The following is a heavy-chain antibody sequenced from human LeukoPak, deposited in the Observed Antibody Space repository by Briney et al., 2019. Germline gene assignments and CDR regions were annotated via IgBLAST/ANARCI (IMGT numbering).Heavy chain of an antibody. CDR1: GYTFTGYY. CDR2: INPNSGGT. J-gene: IGHJ1*01. Sequence: ASVKVSCKASGYTFTGYYIHWVRQAPGQGLEWMGWINPNSGGTNYAQKFQGRVTMTRDTSISTAYMELSTLRSDDTAVYYCARDDGSGYDYIAEYFQHWGQGTLVTVSS. V-gene: IGHV1-2*02. CDR3: ARDDGSGYDYIAEYFQH. D-gene: IGHD5-12*01.